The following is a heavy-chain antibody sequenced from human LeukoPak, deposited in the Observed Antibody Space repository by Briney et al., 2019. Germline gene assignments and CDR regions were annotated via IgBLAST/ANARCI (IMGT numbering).Heavy chain of an antibody. V-gene: IGHV4-39*07. CDR2: IYYSGST. CDR3: ARDGGIAVAGSHFDY. J-gene: IGHJ4*02. CDR1: GGSISSSSYY. Sequence: SETLSLTCTVSGGSISSSSYYWGWIRQPPGKGLEWIGSIYYSGSTYYNPSLKSRVTISVNTSKNQFSLKLSSVTAADTAVYYCARDGGIAVAGSHFDYWGQGTLVTVSS. D-gene: IGHD6-19*01.